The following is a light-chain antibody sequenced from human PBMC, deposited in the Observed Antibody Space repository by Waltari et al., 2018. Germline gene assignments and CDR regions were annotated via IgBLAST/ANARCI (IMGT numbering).Light chain of an antibody. J-gene: IGKJ3*01. CDR3: QQRNNWPPGFT. CDR1: QSVGSN. V-gene: IGKV3-11*01. CDR2: DAS. Sequence: DIVLTQSPATLSLSPGEKATLSYRASQSVGSNVAWYQQKAGQAPRLLIYDASNRATGIPARFSGSGSGTDFTLTISSLEPEDFAVYYCQQRNNWPPGFTFGPGTKVDIK.